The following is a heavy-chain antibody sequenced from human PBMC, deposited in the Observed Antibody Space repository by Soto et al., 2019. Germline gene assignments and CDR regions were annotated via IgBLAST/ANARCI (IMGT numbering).Heavy chain of an antibody. CDR1: GGSISSYY. D-gene: IGHD1-26*01. Sequence: PSETLSLTCTVSGGSISSYYWTWIRQPPGKGLEWIASFYYTGTTYYNPSLKSRVTISPDTSKNQFSLNLNSMTAADTAVYYCARGSGSYSSNLDYWGQGTLVTVSS. CDR3: ARGSGSYSSNLDY. V-gene: IGHV4-59*01. CDR2: FYYTGTT. J-gene: IGHJ4*02.